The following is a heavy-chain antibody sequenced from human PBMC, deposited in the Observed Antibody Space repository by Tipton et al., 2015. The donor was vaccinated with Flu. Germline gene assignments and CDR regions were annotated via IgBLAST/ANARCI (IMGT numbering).Heavy chain of an antibody. Sequence: TLSLTCTVSGDSLSSYYWSWIRQPPGKGLEWIGQVYYSGTTNYNPSLKSRVTISLDKSKNQFSLKVNSMSAADMAVFYCARGGWEPHGGWFDPWGQGILVTVSS. CDR3: ARGGWEPHGGWFDP. J-gene: IGHJ5*02. CDR1: GDSLSSYY. V-gene: IGHV4-59*01. D-gene: IGHD1-26*01. CDR2: VYYSGTT.